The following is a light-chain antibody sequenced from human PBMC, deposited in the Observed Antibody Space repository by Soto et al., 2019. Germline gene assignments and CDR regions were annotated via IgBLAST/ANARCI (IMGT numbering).Light chain of an antibody. J-gene: IGKJ4*01. CDR1: QSVSSSY. CDR3: QQRSNWPLT. Sequence: EIVLTQSPGTLSLSPGERATLSCRASQSVSSSYLAWYQQKPGQAPRLLIYGASSRATGIPDRFSGSGSGTDFTLTISRLEPEDFAVYYCQQRSNWPLTFXGGTKVDSK. V-gene: IGKV3D-20*02. CDR2: GAS.